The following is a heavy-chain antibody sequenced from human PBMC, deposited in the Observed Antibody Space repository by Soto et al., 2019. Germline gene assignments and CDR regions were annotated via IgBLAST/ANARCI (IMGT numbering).Heavy chain of an antibody. J-gene: IGHJ6*02. CDR3: PSTWGWKKGGMDV. D-gene: IGHD1-1*01. Sequence: LGESLKISCEASGYRFTYYWISWVRQMPGKGLEWMGRIDPSDSYTNYSPSFQGHVTISADKSISTAYLQWSSLKASDTAMYYCPSTWGWKKGGMDVCGQGTTVTVS. CDR1: GYRFTYYW. V-gene: IGHV5-10-1*01. CDR2: IDPSDSYT.